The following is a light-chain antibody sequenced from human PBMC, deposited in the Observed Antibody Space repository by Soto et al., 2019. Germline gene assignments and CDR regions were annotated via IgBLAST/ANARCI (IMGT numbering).Light chain of an antibody. V-gene: IGKV1-9*01. CDR3: QQLNSYPRT. CDR1: QDINSY. J-gene: IGKJ1*01. CDR2: AAS. Sequence: DIQLTQSPSFLSASVGDRVTITCRASQDINSYLAWYQQKPGKAPKHLIYAASTLQSAVPSRFSGGGSGTEFTLTISSLQPEDFATYYCQQLNSYPRTFGQGTKVEL.